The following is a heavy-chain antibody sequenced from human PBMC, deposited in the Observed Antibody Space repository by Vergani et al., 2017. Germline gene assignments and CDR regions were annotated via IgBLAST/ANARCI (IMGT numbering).Heavy chain of an antibody. CDR3: ARVESITIFGVVIKGWFDP. CDR2: IKQDGSEK. V-gene: IGHV3-7*03. D-gene: IGHD3-3*01. CDR1: GFTFSSYW. J-gene: IGHJ5*02. Sequence: EVQLVESGGGLVQPGGSLRLSCAASGFTFSSYWMSWVRQAPGKGLEWVANIKQDGSEKYYVDSVKGRFTISRDNAKNSLYLQMNSLRAEDTAVYYCARVESITIFGVVIKGWFDPWGQGTLVTVSS.